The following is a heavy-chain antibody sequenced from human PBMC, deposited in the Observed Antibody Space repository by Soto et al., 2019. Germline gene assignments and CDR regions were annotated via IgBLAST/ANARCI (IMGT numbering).Heavy chain of an antibody. J-gene: IGHJ1*01. Sequence: SETLSLTCTVSGDSISSSNYFWGWIRQPPGKGLEWIGTIFHSGSTYYNPSLKSRVTISVDRSKNQFSLKLSSVTAADTAVYYCARREKKGGYFQHWGQGTLVTVSS. CDR2: IFHSGST. V-gene: IGHV4-39*07. CDR1: GDSISSSNYF. CDR3: ARREKKGGYFQH. D-gene: IGHD3-16*01.